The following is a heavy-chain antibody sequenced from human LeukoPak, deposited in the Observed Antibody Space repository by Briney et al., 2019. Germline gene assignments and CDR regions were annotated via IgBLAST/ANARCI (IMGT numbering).Heavy chain of an antibody. J-gene: IGHJ4*02. D-gene: IGHD6-19*01. CDR3: AKDWRSSSGCLHY. CDR1: GFTFSSYG. V-gene: IGHV3-30*18. CDR2: ISYDGSNK. Sequence: PGGSLRLSCAASGFTFSSYGMHWVRQAPGKGLEWVAVISYDGSNKYYADSVKGRFTISRDNSKNTLYLQMNSLRAEDTAVYYCAKDWRSSSGCLHYWGQGTLVTVSS.